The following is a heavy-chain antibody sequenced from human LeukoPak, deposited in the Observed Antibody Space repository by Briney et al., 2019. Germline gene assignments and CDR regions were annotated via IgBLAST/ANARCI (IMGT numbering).Heavy chain of an antibody. CDR2: IHHSRGS. V-gene: IGHV4-31*03. CDR1: GGSMNSGDYY. J-gene: IGHJ3*01. Sequence: PSQTLSLTCTVSGGSMNSGDYYWSWIRQHPGKGLEWIGYIHHSRGSFYNPSLNSRVSISADTSKYQFSLNLSSVTAADTAVYYCARYYDSTGYYYIRAFDVWGQGTMVTVSS. D-gene: IGHD3-22*01. CDR3: ARYYDSTGYYYIRAFDV.